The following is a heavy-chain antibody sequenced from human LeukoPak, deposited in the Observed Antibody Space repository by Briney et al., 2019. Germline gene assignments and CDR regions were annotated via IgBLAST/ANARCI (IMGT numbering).Heavy chain of an antibody. D-gene: IGHD3-22*01. V-gene: IGHV1-18*01. Sequence: GSVKVSCKASGYTFTSYGISWVRQAPGQGLEWMGWIIAYNGNTNYAQKLQGRVTMTTDTSTSTAYMELRSLRSDDTAVYYCARDTPTYYYDSSGPIWDYWGQGTLVTVS. CDR1: GYTFTSYG. CDR2: IIAYNGNT. J-gene: IGHJ4*02. CDR3: ARDTPTYYYDSSGPIWDY.